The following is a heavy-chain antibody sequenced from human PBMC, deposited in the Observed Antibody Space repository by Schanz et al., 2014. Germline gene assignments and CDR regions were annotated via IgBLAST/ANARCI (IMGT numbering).Heavy chain of an antibody. CDR1: GYTFSSYG. Sequence: QVQLEQSGAEVKKPGASVKVSCKASGYTFSSYGITWVRQAPGQGLEWMGMINPSGGSTTYAQKFQGRVTMTRDTSTSTVYMELSSLRSEDTAVYYCARDGVDAAAGGNYWGQGTLVTVSS. D-gene: IGHD6-13*01. CDR3: ARDGVDAAAGGNY. V-gene: IGHV1-46*03. CDR2: INPSGGST. J-gene: IGHJ4*02.